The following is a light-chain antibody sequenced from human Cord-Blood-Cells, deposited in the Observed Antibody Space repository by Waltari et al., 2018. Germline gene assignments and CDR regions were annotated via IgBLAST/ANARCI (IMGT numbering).Light chain of an antibody. Sequence: EMVLTQSPATLSLSPGESATLSCRARQSVSSYLAWYQQKAGQAPRLLIYDAANRATGITARFTGSGSGTDFTITISSLEPEDFAVYYCQQRSNWPPRLTFGGGTKVEIK. CDR1: QSVSSY. J-gene: IGKJ4*01. CDR2: DAA. V-gene: IGKV3-11*01. CDR3: QQRSNWPPRLT.